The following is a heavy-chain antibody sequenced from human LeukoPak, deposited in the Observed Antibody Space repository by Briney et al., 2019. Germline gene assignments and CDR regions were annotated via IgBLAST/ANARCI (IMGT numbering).Heavy chain of an antibody. CDR1: GFTFSSYA. CDR2: VSGSGGNT. D-gene: IGHD3-3*01. CDR3: TKVYYDFWSGYPYYFHY. J-gene: IGHJ4*02. V-gene: IGHV3-23*01. Sequence: GGSLRLSCAASGFTFSSYAVSWVRQAPGKGLEWVSGVSGSGGNTYYADSVKGRFTISRDNSKNMLYLQMNSLRAGDTAVYYCTKVYYDFWSGYPYYFHYWGQGTLVTVSS.